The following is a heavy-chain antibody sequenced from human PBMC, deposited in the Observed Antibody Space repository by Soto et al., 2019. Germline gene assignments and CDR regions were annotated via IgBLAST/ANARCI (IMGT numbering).Heavy chain of an antibody. J-gene: IGHJ6*03. CDR1: GFTFSNYA. D-gene: IGHD7-27*01. V-gene: IGHV1-69*04. CDR2: IIPILGIA. CDR3: ARDGDRPKIYYMDV. Sequence: PGGSLRLSCAASGFTFSNYAMGWVRQAPGQGLEWMGRIIPILGIANYAQKFQGRVTITADKSTSTAYMELSSLRSEDTAVYYCARDGDRPKIYYMDVWGKGTTVTVSS.